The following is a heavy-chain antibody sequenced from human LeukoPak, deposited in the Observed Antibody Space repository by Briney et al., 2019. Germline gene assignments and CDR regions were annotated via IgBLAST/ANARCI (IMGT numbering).Heavy chain of an antibody. Sequence: SETLSLTCTVSGGSISSSGHYWGWIRQPPGEGLEWVGSIYHSGSTYYNPSLKSRVTISVDTSKNQFSLKLSSVTAAETAVYYCARHQGLAWSGYYMGYWGQGSLVTVSS. V-gene: IGHV4-39*01. CDR3: ARHQGLAWSGYYMGY. J-gene: IGHJ4*02. CDR2: IYHSGST. CDR1: GGSISSSGHY. D-gene: IGHD3-3*01.